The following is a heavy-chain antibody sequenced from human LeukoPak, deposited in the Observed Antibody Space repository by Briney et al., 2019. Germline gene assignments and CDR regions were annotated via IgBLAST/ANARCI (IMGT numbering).Heavy chain of an antibody. D-gene: IGHD3-10*01. CDR1: GGSISSSSYY. CDR3: ARGDWKTAYRSGSNPGYYYYFGMDA. Sequence: SETLSLTCTVSGGSISSSSYYWNWIRQPPGKGLEWIGDINHSGSTNYNPSLKSRVTISGDTSKKQFSLKVRSVTAADTAVYYCARGDWKTAYRSGSNPGYYYYFGMDAWGQGTTVTVSS. J-gene: IGHJ6*02. V-gene: IGHV4-39*07. CDR2: INHSGST.